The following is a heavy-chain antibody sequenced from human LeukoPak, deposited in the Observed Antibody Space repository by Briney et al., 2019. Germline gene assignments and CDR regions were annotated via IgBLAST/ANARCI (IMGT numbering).Heavy chain of an antibody. D-gene: IGHD3-3*01. CDR1: GYTFTSYD. Sequence: ASVKVSCKASGYTFTSYDINWVRQATGQGLEWMGWMNPNSGNTGYAQKFQGRVTMTRNTSISTAYMELSSLRPEDTAVYYCARDPGAAYDFWSGYANGFDPWGQGTLVTVSS. CDR2: MNPNSGNT. V-gene: IGHV1-8*01. CDR3: ARDPGAAYDFWSGYANGFDP. J-gene: IGHJ5*02.